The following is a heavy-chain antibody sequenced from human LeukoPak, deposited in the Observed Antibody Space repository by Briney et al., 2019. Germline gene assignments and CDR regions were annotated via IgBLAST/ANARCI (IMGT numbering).Heavy chain of an antibody. J-gene: IGHJ4*02. CDR2: ISSSGSTI. D-gene: IGHD1-1*01. V-gene: IGHV3-11*04. CDR1: GFTFSDYY. CDR3: ARLDHANYFDY. Sequence: GGSLRLSCAASGFTFSDYYMSWIRQAPGKGLEWVSYISSSGSTICYADSVKGRFTISRDNAKNSLYLQMNSLRAEDTAVYYCARLDHANYFDYWGQGTLVTVSS.